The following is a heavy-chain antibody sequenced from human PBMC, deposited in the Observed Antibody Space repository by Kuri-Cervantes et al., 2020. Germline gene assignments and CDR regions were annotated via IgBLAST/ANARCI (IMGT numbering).Heavy chain of an antibody. D-gene: IGHD5-12*01. J-gene: IGHJ4*02. Sequence: SVKVSCKASGYTFTGYYMHWVRQAPGQGLEWMGGIIPIFGTANYAQKFQGRATITADESTSTAYMELSSLRSEDTAVYYCARDGCEYSGSDPCGWGQGTLVTVSS. CDR3: ARDGCEYSGSDPCG. CDR1: GYTFTGYY. V-gene: IGHV1-69*13. CDR2: IIPIFGTA.